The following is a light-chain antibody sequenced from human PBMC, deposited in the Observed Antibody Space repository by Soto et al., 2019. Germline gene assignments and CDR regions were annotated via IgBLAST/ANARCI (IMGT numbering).Light chain of an antibody. J-gene: IGLJ2*01. Sequence: QSVLTQPPSASGSPGQSVTISCTGTSSDVGGFNYVSWYQQHPGKAPKLMIYGVSKRPSGVPDRFSGSKSGNTASLTVSGLQAEDEADYYCSSFAGSSNLVFGGGTKLTVL. CDR3: SSFAGSSNLV. CDR1: SSDVGGFNY. V-gene: IGLV2-8*01. CDR2: GVS.